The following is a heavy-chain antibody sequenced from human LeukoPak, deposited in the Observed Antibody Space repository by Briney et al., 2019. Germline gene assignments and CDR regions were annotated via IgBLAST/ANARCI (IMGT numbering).Heavy chain of an antibody. CDR1: GGYIISSCW. CDR2: IYHSGSI. CDR3: AREHCDILTGSYGRTAFDV. Sequence: SETLSLTCGVSGGYIISSCWWSWLRQAPGKGLEWIGEIYHSGSINYNPSLKSRVTISVDKSKNQMSLNLISVTAADTAVYYCAREHCDILTGSYGRTAFDVWGQGTMVTVSS. V-gene: IGHV4-4*02. J-gene: IGHJ3*01. D-gene: IGHD3-9*01.